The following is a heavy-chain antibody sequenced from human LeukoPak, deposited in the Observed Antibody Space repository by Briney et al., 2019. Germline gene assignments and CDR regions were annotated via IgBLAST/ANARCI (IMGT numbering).Heavy chain of an antibody. V-gene: IGHV3-30-3*01. CDR1: GFTFSSYA. CDR2: ISYDGSNK. CDR3: AKDSRYSRSSNYYYYGMDV. Sequence: PGGSLRLSCAASGFTFSSYAMHWVRQAPGKGLEWVAVISYDGSNKYYAESVKGRFTISRDNSKNTLYLQMNSLRAEDTAVYYCAKDSRYSRSSNYYYYGMDVWGQGTTVTVSS. J-gene: IGHJ6*02. D-gene: IGHD6-6*01.